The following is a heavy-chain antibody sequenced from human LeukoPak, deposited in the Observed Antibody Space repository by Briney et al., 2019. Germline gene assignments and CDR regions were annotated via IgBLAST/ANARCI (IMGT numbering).Heavy chain of an antibody. CDR2: IIPIFGTA. CDR3: ARDYFAGGWMVDAFDI. V-gene: IGHV1-69*05. J-gene: IGHJ3*02. CDR1: GGTFSSYA. D-gene: IGHD6-19*01. Sequence: GSSVKVSCKASGGTFSSYAISWVRQAPGQGLEWMGRIIPIFGTANYAQKFQGRVTITTDESTSTAYMELSSLRSEDTAVYYCARDYFAGGWMVDAFDIWGQGTMVTVSS.